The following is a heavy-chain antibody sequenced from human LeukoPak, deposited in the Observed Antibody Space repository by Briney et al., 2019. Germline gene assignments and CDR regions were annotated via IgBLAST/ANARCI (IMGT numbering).Heavy chain of an antibody. CDR1: GYTFTSYG. Sequence: ASVKVSCKASGYTFTSYGISWVRQAPGQGLERMGWISAYNGNTNYAQKLQGRVTMTTDTSTSTAYMELRSLRSDDTAVYYCASNFYDILTGARYDAFDIWGQGTMVTVSS. J-gene: IGHJ3*02. CDR3: ASNFYDILTGARYDAFDI. D-gene: IGHD3-9*01. CDR2: ISAYNGNT. V-gene: IGHV1-18*01.